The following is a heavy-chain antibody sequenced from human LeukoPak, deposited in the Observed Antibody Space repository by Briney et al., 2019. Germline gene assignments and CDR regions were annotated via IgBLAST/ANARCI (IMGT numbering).Heavy chain of an antibody. CDR2: IYSSGST. CDR1: DGSFSSTSYY. J-gene: IGHJ4*02. CDR3: ASGSRGWGSNFDY. Sequence: SETLSLTCTVSDGSFSSTSYYWGWIRQPPGKGLEWIGSIYSSGSTYYNPSFKSRVTISVDTSKNQFSLKLNFVTAADTAVYYCASGSRGWGSNFDYWGQGTLVTVSS. D-gene: IGHD6-19*01. V-gene: IGHV4-39*07.